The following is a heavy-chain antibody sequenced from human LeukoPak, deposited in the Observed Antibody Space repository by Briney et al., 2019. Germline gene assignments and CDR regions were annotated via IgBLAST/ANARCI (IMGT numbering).Heavy chain of an antibody. CDR2: IIPILGAP. CDR1: GGTFSSYA. CDR3: ARGTYSGSYFDY. J-gene: IGHJ4*02. Sequence: SVKVSCKTSGGTFSSYALSWVRQAPGQGLEWMGRIIPILGAPNYAQKFQGRVTITADKSTSTAYMELSSLRSEDTAVYYCARGTYSGSYFDYWGQGTLVTVSS. D-gene: IGHD1-26*01. V-gene: IGHV1-69*04.